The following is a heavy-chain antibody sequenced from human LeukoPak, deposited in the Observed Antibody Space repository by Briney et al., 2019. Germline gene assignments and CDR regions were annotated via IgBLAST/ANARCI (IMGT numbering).Heavy chain of an antibody. CDR3: AKWDYDFWSGYSPLDY. D-gene: IGHD3-3*01. CDR1: GFTVSSNY. J-gene: IGHJ4*02. CDR2: ISGSGGST. V-gene: IGHV3-23*01. Sequence: GGSLRLSCAASGFTVSSNYMSWVRQAPGRGLEWVSAISGSGGSTYYADSVKGRFTISRDNSKNTLYLQMNSLRAEDTAVYYCAKWDYDFWSGYSPLDYWGQGTLVTVSS.